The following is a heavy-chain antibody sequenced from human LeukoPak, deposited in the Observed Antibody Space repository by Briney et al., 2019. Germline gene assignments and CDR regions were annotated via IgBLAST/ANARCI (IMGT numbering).Heavy chain of an antibody. Sequence: PSETLSLTCSVSGGSISSYYWSWIRQPPGKGLEWIGYIYYSGSTYYNPSLKSRVTISVDTSKNQFSLRLSSVTAADTAVYYCKTLDVWGKGTTVTISS. CDR3: KTLDV. CDR2: IYYSGST. CDR1: GGSISSYY. J-gene: IGHJ6*04. V-gene: IGHV4-59*08.